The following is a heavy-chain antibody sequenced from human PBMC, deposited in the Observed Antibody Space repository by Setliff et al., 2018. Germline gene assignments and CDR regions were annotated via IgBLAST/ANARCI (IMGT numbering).Heavy chain of an antibody. CDR1: GYSFTNYG. D-gene: IGHD2-2*01. CDR3: ARGPPDFVVVPAASKFDY. J-gene: IGHJ4*02. V-gene: IGHV1-18*01. Sequence: ASVKVSCKTSGYSFTNYGINWVRQAPGQGLEWMGWNSVYAREFQGRVTMTIDTPTSTAYMALRSLRSDDTAVYYCARGPPDFVVVPAASKFDYWGPGTLVTVSS. CDR2: NSV.